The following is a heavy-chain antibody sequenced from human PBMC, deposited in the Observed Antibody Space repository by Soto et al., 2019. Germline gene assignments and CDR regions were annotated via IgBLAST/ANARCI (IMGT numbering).Heavy chain of an antibody. V-gene: IGHV3-15*01. CDR3: TNGAGTWAGRGMNV. J-gene: IGHJ6*02. CDR1: AFTSSNAW. D-gene: IGHD3-10*01. CDR2: IKSKNDGGTT. Sequence: EVQLVESGGGLVNQGGSLRLSCAASAFTSSNAWMTWVRQAPGKGLEWIGRIKSKNDGGTTDYAAPVKGRFVISRDDAKITLYLQMNSLKTGDTAVYYCTNGAGTWAGRGMNVWGQGTTVIVSS.